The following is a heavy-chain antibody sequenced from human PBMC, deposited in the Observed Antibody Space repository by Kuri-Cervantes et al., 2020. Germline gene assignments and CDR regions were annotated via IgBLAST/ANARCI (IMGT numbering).Heavy chain of an antibody. CDR1: GFTFSSYG. V-gene: IGHV3-33*06. J-gene: IGHJ4*02. CDR2: IWYDGSNK. D-gene: IGHD3-16*01. Sequence: LSLTCAASGFTFSSYGMHWVRQAPGKGLEWVAVIWYDGSNKYYTDSVKGRFTISRDNSKNALYLQMNSLRAEDTAVYYCAKDRSGVITFGGVFPNWGQGTLVTVSS. CDR3: AKDRSGVITFGGVFPN.